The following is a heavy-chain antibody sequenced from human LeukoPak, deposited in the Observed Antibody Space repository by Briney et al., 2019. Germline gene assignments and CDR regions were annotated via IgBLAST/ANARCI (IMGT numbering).Heavy chain of an antibody. Sequence: GGSLRLSCAASGLTSSNAWMNWVRQAPGKGLEWVGRIKSKTDGGTTDYAAPVKGRFTISRDDSKNTLYLQMNSLKTEDTAVYYCTTDEDYYDSSTNFDYWGQGTLVTVSS. D-gene: IGHD3-22*01. J-gene: IGHJ4*02. CDR3: TTDEDYYDSSTNFDY. V-gene: IGHV3-15*07. CDR1: GLTSSNAW. CDR2: IKSKTDGGTT.